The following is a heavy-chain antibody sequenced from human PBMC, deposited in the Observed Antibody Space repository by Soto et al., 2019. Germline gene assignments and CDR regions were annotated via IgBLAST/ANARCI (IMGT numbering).Heavy chain of an antibody. CDR2: ISGSGGST. J-gene: IGHJ4*02. Sequence: EVQLLESGGGLVQPGGSRRLSCAASGFTFSSYAMSWVRQAPGKGLEWVSAISGSGGSTYYADSVKGRITISRDNSKNTLYLEMNSLRAEDTDVYYCANDHALRYFAWLLKGECYFDYWGQGTLVTVSS. CDR1: GFTFSSYA. D-gene: IGHD3-9*01. V-gene: IGHV3-23*01. CDR3: ANDHALRYFAWLLKGECYFDY.